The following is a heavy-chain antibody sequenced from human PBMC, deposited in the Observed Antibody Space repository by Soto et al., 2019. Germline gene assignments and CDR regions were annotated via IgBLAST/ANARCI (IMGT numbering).Heavy chain of an antibody. J-gene: IGHJ4*02. CDR3: ARERRYYNNITCFYFDT. CDR1: GFTFSDHY. V-gene: IGHV3-72*01. D-gene: IGHD3-10*01. CDR2: IRNKANNYAT. Sequence: EVQVVESGGGLVQPGGSLRLSCAASGFTFSDHYMDWVRQAPGKGLEWVGRIRNKANNYATEYAASVKGRFTISRDDSKNSLYLQMNSLETEDTAVYSCARERRYYNNITCFYFDTCGQGTLVTVSS.